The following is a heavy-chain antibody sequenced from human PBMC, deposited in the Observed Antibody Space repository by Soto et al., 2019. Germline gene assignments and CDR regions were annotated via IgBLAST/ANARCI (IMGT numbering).Heavy chain of an antibody. CDR1: GYTLTELS. Sequence: VASVKVSCKVSGYTLTELSMHWVRQAPGKGLEWMGGFDPEDGETIYAQKFQGRVTMTEDTSTDTAYMELSSLRSEDTAVYYCATGGVVGATTSDYGMDVWGQGTTVTVSS. D-gene: IGHD1-26*01. CDR2: FDPEDGET. CDR3: ATGGVVGATTSDYGMDV. V-gene: IGHV1-24*01. J-gene: IGHJ6*02.